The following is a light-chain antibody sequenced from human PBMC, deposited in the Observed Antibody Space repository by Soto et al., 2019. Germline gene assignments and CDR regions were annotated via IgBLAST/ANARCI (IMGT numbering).Light chain of an antibody. J-gene: IGKJ2*01. Sequence: EIVMTQSPATLSVSPGERATLSCRASQSVSSNLAWYQQKPGQPPSLLIYGASARATGIPARFSGSGSGTEFTLTISNLRSEDFAVYYCQHYNNWPFTFGQGTKVDIK. CDR1: QSVSSN. CDR3: QHYNNWPFT. CDR2: GAS. V-gene: IGKV3-15*01.